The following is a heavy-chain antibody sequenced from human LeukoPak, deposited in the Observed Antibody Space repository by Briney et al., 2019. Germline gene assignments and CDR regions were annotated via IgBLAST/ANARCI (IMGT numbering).Heavy chain of an antibody. Sequence: SETLSLTCTVSGGSISSSSYYWGWIRQPPGTGLEWIWSVYSSGSTFYNPSLQSRVTISVDTSKNQFSLKLFSVTAADTAVFYCARHPDSSDSSAYPYYFDYWGQGTLVTVSS. CDR2: VYSSGST. V-gene: IGHV4-39*01. D-gene: IGHD3-22*01. CDR3: ARHPDSSDSSAYPYYFDY. J-gene: IGHJ4*02. CDR1: GGSISSSSYY.